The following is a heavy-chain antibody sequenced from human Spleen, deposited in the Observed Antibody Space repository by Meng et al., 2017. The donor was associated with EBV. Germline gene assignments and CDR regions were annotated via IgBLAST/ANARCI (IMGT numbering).Heavy chain of an antibody. CDR2: IDTNTGHP. V-gene: IGHV7-4-1*02. CDR3: VSTISAAGY. Sequence: QVHWGQTGSELKKPGASGKVVFTASVYNLTNYAINWVRQAPGQGLEWMGWIDTNTGHPTYAQGFTGQFVFSLDTSVNTAFLQISSLKAADSAVYYCVSTISAAGYWGQGTLVTVSS. CDR1: VYNLTNYA. D-gene: IGHD6-13*01. J-gene: IGHJ4*02.